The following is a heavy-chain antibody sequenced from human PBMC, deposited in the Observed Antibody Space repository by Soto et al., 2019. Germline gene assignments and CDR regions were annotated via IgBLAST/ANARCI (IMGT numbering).Heavy chain of an antibody. V-gene: IGHV2-5*02. CDR1: GFSLSNSGVG. CDR3: AHRRCGGDCLQSYSSHYYYGMDV. J-gene: IGHJ6*02. D-gene: IGHD2-21*02. CDR2: IYWDDDK. Sequence: QITWKESGRTLVRPTQTLTLTCAFSGFSLSNSGVGVGWIRQPPGKALEWLALIYWDDDKRYSPSLKSRLTITKHTSKNQVVLTMSNMHPVDTATYYCAHRRCGGDCLQSYSSHYYYGMDVWGQGTTVTVSS.